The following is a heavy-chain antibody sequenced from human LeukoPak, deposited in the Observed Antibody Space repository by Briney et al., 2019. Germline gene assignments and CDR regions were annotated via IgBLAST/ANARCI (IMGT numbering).Heavy chain of an antibody. CDR2: IIPIFGTA. Sequence: SVKVSCKASGGTFSSYAISWVRQAPGQGLEWMGGIIPIFGTANYAQKFQGRVTITTDESTSTAYMELSSLRSEDTAVYYCARDMYGDLFEEGFDYWGRGTLVTVSS. V-gene: IGHV1-69*05. CDR3: ARDMYGDLFEEGFDY. D-gene: IGHD4-17*01. J-gene: IGHJ4*02. CDR1: GGTFSSYA.